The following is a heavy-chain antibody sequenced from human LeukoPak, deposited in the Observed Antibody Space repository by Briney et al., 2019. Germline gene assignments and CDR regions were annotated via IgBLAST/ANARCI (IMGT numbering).Heavy chain of an antibody. V-gene: IGHV3-48*02. CDR2: ITASGTAM. D-gene: IGHD1-26*01. CDR1: GFPFSSYW. CDR3: ASSGSYRFDY. J-gene: IGHJ4*02. Sequence: GGSLRLSCVASGFPFSSYWMNWVRQAPGKGLEWVSHITASGTAMFYADSVKGRFTISRDNAKNSLYLQMNSLRDEDTAVYYCASSGSYRFDYWGQGTLVTVSS.